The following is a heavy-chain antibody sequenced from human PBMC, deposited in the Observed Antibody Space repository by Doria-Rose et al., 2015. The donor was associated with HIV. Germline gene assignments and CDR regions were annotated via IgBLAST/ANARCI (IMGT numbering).Heavy chain of an antibody. D-gene: IGHD5-18*01. V-gene: IGHV3-66*01. Sequence: VESGGGLVQSGGSLRLSCSASGFSISSNHMSWVRQAPGKGLEWVSVIYSDGSTYYADSVKGRFTISRDNSKNALYLQMNSLRAEDTSMYYCARTPGYSRAFDIWGQGTMVTVSS. J-gene: IGHJ3*02. CDR3: ARTPGYSRAFDI. CDR1: GFSISSNH. CDR2: IYSDGST.